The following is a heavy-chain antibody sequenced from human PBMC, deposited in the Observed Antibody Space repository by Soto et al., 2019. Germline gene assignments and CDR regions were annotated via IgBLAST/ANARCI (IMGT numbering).Heavy chain of an antibody. D-gene: IGHD2-21*01. CDR3: ARDRGYVVVEYFQH. CDR2: IWYDGSNK. V-gene: IGHV3-33*01. J-gene: IGHJ1*01. CDR1: GFTFSSYG. Sequence: QVQLVESGGGVVQPGRSLRLSCAASGFTFSSYGMHWVRQAPGKGLEWVAVIWYDGSNKYYADSVKGRFTISRDNSKNTLYLQMNGLRAEDTAGYYCARDRGYVVVEYFQHWGQGTLVTVSS.